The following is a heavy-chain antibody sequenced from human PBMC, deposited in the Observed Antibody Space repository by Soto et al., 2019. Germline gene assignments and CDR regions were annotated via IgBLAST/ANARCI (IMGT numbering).Heavy chain of an antibody. J-gene: IGHJ4*02. CDR2: IYYSVST. D-gene: IGHD3-22*01. CDR3: ARLGYYDSSKEY. CDR1: GGPISSYY. Sequence: SETLSLTCTVSGGPISSYYWSWIRQPPGKGLEWIGYIYYSVSTNYNPSLKSRVTISVDTSKNQFSLKLSSVTAADAAVYYCARLGYYDSSKEYWGQGTLVKLSS. V-gene: IGHV4-59*01.